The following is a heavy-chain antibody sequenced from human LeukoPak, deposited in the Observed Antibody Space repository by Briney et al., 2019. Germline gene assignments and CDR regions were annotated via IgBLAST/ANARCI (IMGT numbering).Heavy chain of an antibody. CDR1: GYTFTSYD. CDR3: AAGGGLRWYYYYGMDV. Sequence: ASVKVSCKASGYTFTSYDINWVRQATGQGLEWMGWMNPNSGNTGYAQKFQGRVTMTRNTSISTAYMELSSLRSEDTAVYYCAAGGGLRWYYYYGMDVWGQGTTVTVSS. J-gene: IGHJ6*02. D-gene: IGHD4-23*01. CDR2: MNPNSGNT. V-gene: IGHV1-8*01.